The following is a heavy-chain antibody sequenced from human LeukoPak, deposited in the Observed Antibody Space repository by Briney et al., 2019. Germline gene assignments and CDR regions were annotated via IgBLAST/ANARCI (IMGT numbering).Heavy chain of an antibody. Sequence: PSETLSLTCAVSGDSISPYYWSWIRESPGKGLEWIGFIYYSGGTEYNPSVKSRVSMSVDTSKNQFSLNLHSVTAADTAIYYCARHTNGYYWAHFEYWGQGILVTVSS. CDR2: IYYSGGT. CDR3: ARHTNGYYWAHFEY. V-gene: IGHV4-59*08. D-gene: IGHD1-26*01. CDR1: GDSISPYY. J-gene: IGHJ4*02.